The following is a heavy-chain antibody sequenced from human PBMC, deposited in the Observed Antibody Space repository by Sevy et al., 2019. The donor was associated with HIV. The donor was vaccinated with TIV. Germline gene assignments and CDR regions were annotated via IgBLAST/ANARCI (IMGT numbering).Heavy chain of an antibody. CDR3: ARGPPRHDSSGDYFRHYYYGMDV. CDR2: MNPNSGNT. J-gene: IGHJ6*02. D-gene: IGHD3-22*01. CDR1: GYTFTSYD. Sequence: ASVKVSCKASGYTFTSYDINWVRQATGQGLEWMGWMNPNSGNTGYAQKFQGRVTMTRNTSISTAYMELSSLRSEDTAVYYCARGPPRHDSSGDYFRHYYYGMDVWGQGTTVTVSS. V-gene: IGHV1-8*01.